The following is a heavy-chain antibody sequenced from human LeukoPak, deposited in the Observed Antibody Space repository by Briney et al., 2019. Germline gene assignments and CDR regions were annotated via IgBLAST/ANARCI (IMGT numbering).Heavy chain of an antibody. D-gene: IGHD3-10*02. CDR3: ARDVFARDYMDV. J-gene: IGHJ6*03. V-gene: IGHV3-30-3*01. CDR1: GFTFSSYA. Sequence: GGSLRLSCAASGFTFSSYAMHWVRQAPGKGLEWVAVISYDGSNKYYADSVKGRFTISRDNSKNTLYLQMNSLRAEDTAVYYCARDVFARDYMDVWGKGTTVTVSS. CDR2: ISYDGSNK.